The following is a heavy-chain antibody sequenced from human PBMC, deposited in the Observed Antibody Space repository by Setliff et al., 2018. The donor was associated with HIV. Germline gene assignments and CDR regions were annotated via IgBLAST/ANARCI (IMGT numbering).Heavy chain of an antibody. CDR2: IYHSGNT. D-gene: IGHD3-22*01. CDR3: ASRVYYYDSNNFLREEGFDP. CDR1: GDSISSDFY. Sequence: KPSETLSLTCTVSGDSISSDFYWGWIRQPPGKGLEWIGSIYHSGNTYYMPSLQSRVTISIDTSKNQFSLNLTSVTAADTAVYYCASRVYYYDSNNFLREEGFDPWGQGTLVTVSS. V-gene: IGHV4-38-2*02. J-gene: IGHJ5*02.